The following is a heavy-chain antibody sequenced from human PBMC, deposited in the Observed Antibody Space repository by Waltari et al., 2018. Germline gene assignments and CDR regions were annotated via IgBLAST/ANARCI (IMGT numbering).Heavy chain of an antibody. J-gene: IGHJ5*02. D-gene: IGHD2-8*01. CDR3: ARDPRYALGFDP. V-gene: IGHV3-48*03. CDR1: GFTFSSYD. Sequence: EVQLVESGGGLVQPGGSLRLSCAASGFTFSSYDMNRVRQAPGKGLEWVSYISSSGSTIYYADSVKGRFTISRDNAKNSLYLQMNSLRAEDTAVYYCARDPRYALGFDPWGQGTLVTVSS. CDR2: ISSSGSTI.